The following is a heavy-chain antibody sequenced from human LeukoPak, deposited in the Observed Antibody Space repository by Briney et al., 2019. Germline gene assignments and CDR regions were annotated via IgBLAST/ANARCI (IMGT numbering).Heavy chain of an antibody. CDR1: GFTFSNYA. V-gene: IGHV3-30-3*01. CDR3: ARDWGRRYSSGWYGDFDY. CDR2: ISYDGCDK. Sequence: QPGRSLRLSCAASGFTFSNYAMHWVRQAPGKGLEWVAVISYDGCDKYYADSVKGRFTISRDNSKNTLYLQMNSLRPEDTAVYYCARDWGRRYSSGWYGDFDYWGQGTLVTVSS. D-gene: IGHD6-19*01. J-gene: IGHJ4*02.